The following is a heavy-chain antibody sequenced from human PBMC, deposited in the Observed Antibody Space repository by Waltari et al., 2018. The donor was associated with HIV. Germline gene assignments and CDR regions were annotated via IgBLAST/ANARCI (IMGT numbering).Heavy chain of an antibody. D-gene: IGHD1-26*01. CDR1: GFTFSSYA. J-gene: IGHJ3*02. CDR3: AKVGYSGSLRGAFDI. Sequence: EVQLLESGGGLVQPGGSLRLSCAASGFTFSSYAMIWVRQAPGKGLEWVSAIRGSGGSTYYADSVKGRFTISRDNSKNTLYLQMNSLRAEDTAVYYCAKVGYSGSLRGAFDIWGQGTMVTVSS. CDR2: IRGSGGST. V-gene: IGHV3-23*01.